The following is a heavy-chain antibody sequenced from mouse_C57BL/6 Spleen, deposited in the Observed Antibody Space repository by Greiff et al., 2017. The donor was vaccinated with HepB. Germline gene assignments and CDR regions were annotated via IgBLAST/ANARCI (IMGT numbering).Heavy chain of an antibody. D-gene: IGHD2-2*01. CDR2: IYPGDGDT. CDR1: GYAFSSSW. CDR3: ARDGGYDHYYAMDY. Sequence: QVQLQQSGPELVKPGASVKISCKASGYAFSSSWMNWVKQRPGKGLEWIGRIYPGDGDTNYNGKFKGKATLTADKSSSTAYMQLSSLTSEDSAVYFCARDGGYDHYYAMDYWGQGTSVTVSS. V-gene: IGHV1-82*01. J-gene: IGHJ4*01.